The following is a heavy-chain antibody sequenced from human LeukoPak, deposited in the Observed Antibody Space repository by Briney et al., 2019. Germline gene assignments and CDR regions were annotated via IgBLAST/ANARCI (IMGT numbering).Heavy chain of an antibody. J-gene: IGHJ4*02. V-gene: IGHV3-23*01. D-gene: IGHD2-15*01. CDR2: ISGSGNST. CDR3: AKVLVLVSANRYYFDY. Sequence: GGSLRPSCAASGLTFSGSAMSWVRQAPGKGLKWVSLISGSGNSTYYADSVKGRFTISRDNPKNTLYLQMNSLRAEDTAVYYCAKVLVLVSANRYYFDYWGQGTLVTVSS. CDR1: GLTFSGSA.